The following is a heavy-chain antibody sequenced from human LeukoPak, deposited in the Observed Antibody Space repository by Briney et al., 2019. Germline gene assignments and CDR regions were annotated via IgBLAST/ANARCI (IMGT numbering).Heavy chain of an antibody. D-gene: IGHD6-13*01. CDR3: ARDNGVAAAEDY. Sequence: PGGSLRLSCAASGFTFSTYNMNWVRQAPGKGLEWVSYIRSSSSPIYYAASVKGRFTISRDNAKNSLYLQMNSLRVEDTAVYYCARDNGVAAAEDYWGQGTLVTVSS. V-gene: IGHV3-48*04. CDR1: GFTFSTYN. CDR2: IRSSSSPI. J-gene: IGHJ4*02.